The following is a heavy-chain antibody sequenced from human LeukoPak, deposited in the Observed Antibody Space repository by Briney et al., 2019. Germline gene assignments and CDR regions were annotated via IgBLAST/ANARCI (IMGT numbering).Heavy chain of an antibody. D-gene: IGHD6-6*01. J-gene: IGHJ4*02. Sequence: SETLSLTCSVSGVSISGSYWIWIRQPPGRGLEWIASIFYREGFSYGGTSFYNPSLESRVTISVDTSKNAFSLKLNSVTAADTAVYYCARGLGHSSSEDFDYWGQGTLVTVSS. CDR3: ARGLGHSSSEDFDY. CDR1: GVSISGSY. CDR2: IFYREGFSYGGTS. V-gene: IGHV4-59*12.